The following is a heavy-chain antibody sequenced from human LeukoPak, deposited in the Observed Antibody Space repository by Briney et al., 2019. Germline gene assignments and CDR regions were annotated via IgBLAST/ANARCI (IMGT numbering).Heavy chain of an antibody. Sequence: SETLSPTCTVSGGSISSGSYYWSWIRQPAGKGLEWIGRMYTSGSTNYNPSLKSRVTISVDTSKNQFSLKLSSVTAADTAVYYCARDRSSTNDAFDIWGQGTMVTVSS. CDR1: GGSISSGSYY. CDR3: ARDRSSTNDAFDI. CDR2: MYTSGST. J-gene: IGHJ3*02. V-gene: IGHV4-61*02.